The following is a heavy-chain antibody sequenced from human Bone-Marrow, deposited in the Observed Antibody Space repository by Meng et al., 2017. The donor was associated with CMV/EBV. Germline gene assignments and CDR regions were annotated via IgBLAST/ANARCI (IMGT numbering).Heavy chain of an antibody. J-gene: IGHJ5*02. D-gene: IGHD3-22*01. V-gene: IGHV1-69*05. CDR3: ASGADSGDYYGNNWFAP. CDR2: IIPFLGTV. Sequence: SVKVSCKASGGTFSNYAISWVRQAPGQGLEWMGGIIPFLGTVSYSQKFRGRVTISTDESTSRAYMELSSLRSADTAVYYCASGADSGDYYGNNWFAPWGQGTRVTGYS. CDR1: GGTFSNYA.